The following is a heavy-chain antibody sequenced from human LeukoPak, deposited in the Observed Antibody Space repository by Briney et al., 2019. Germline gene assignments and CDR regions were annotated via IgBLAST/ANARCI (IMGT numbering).Heavy chain of an antibody. V-gene: IGHV3-48*03. CDR2: ISSSGSTI. CDR1: GFTFSSYE. J-gene: IGHJ5*02. Sequence: PGGSLRLSCAASGFTFSSYEMNWVRQAPGKGLEWVSYISSSGSTIYYADSVKGRFTISRDNAKNSLYLQMNSLRAEDTAVYYRARSQTPTVTTNWFDPWGQGTLVTVSS. D-gene: IGHD4-11*01. CDR3: ARSQTPTVTTNWFDP.